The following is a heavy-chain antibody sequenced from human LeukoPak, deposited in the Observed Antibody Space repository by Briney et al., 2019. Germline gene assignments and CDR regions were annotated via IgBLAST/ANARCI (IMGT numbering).Heavy chain of an antibody. CDR3: ARHYGP. CDR2: IYDSGST. D-gene: IGHD3-10*01. Sequence: SETLSLTCTVSGGSISSYYWGWIRRPPGKGLEWIGSIYDSGSTYYNPSLKSRVTIPVDTSKNQFSLKLNSVTAADTAVYYCARHYGPWGQGTLVTVSS. V-gene: IGHV4-39*01. CDR1: GGSISSYY. J-gene: IGHJ5*02.